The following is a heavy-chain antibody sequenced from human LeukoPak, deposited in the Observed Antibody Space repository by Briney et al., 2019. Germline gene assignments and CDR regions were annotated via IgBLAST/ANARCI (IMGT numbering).Heavy chain of an antibody. CDR2: ISYIGST. CDR3: ARSLAGEMATPLYYFDY. V-gene: IGHV4-59*08. CDR1: ADSFSSYD. Sequence: AETLTLTCAVSADSFSSYDVTWIRQPPGKGLEWIGYISYIGSTNFNPALKSRVTISIDTSKNQFSLKLSSVTAADAAVYYCARSLAGEMATPLYYFDYWGQGTLVTVSS. D-gene: IGHD5-24*01. J-gene: IGHJ4*02.